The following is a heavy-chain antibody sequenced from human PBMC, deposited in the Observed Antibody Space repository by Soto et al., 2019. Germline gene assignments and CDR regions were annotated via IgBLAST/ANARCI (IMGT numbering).Heavy chain of an antibody. J-gene: IGHJ3*02. Sequence: EVQLVESGGGLVQPGGSLRLSCAASGFAFGNSWMTWVRQAPGKGLEWVANIKGDGSAKSYLDSVRGRFTVSRDNAQKSLFLQMNILRAEDTALYYFARVVSPGSGGYYLDGVDSWGQGTMVTVSS. D-gene: IGHD6-25*01. CDR2: IKGDGSAK. CDR1: GFAFGNSW. CDR3: ARVVSPGSGGYYLDGVDS. V-gene: IGHV3-7*04.